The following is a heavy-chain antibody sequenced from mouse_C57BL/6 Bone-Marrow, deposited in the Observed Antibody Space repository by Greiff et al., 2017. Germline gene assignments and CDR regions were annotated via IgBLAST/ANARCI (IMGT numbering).Heavy chain of an antibody. J-gene: IGHJ4*01. Sequence: EVKVVESGGGLVQSGRSLRLSCATSGFTFSDFYMEWVRPAPGKGLEWIAASSNKANDYTTEYSASVKGRFIVSRDTSQSILYLQMNALRAEDTAIYYCARDDGYYAMDYWGQGTSVTVSS. CDR1: GFTFSDFY. CDR2: SSNKANDYTT. V-gene: IGHV7-1*01. CDR3: ARDDGYYAMDY.